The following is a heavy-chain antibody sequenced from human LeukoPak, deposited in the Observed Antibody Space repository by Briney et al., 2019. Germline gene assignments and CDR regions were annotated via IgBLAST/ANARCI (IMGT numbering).Heavy chain of an antibody. J-gene: IGHJ4*02. Sequence: GASVKVSCKASGGTFSSYAISWVRQAPGQGLEWMGRIIPILGVANYAQKFQGRVTITADKSTSTAYMELSSLRSEDTAVYYCARGYSSSRYDFWGQGTLVTVSS. V-gene: IGHV1-69*04. D-gene: IGHD6-13*01. CDR3: ARGYSSSRYDF. CDR1: GGTFSSYA. CDR2: IIPILGVA.